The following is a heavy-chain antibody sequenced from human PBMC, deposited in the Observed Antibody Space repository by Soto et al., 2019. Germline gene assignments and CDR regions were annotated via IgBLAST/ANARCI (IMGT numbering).Heavy chain of an antibody. J-gene: IGHJ4*02. D-gene: IGHD1-26*01. CDR2: INQSGST. CDR1: GGSFSNYY. V-gene: IGHV4-34*01. CDR3: ARRYGGNFDY. Sequence: SETLSLTCAVYGGSFSNYYWSWIRQPPGKGLEWIGEINQSGSTNHNPSLKSRVTISVDTSKNQFSLKLSSVTAADTAVYYCARRYGGNFDYWGQGTLVTVSS.